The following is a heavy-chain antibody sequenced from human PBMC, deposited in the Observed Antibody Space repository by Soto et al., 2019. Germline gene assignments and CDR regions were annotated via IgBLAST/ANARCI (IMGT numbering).Heavy chain of an antibody. V-gene: IGHV3-33*01. J-gene: IGHJ4*02. D-gene: IGHD6-19*01. Sequence: GGSLRLSCAASGFTFSSYGMHWVRQAPGKGLEWVAVIWYDGSNKYYADSVKGRFTISRDNSKNTLYLQMNSLRAEDTAVYYCARARAPLAVAKKGFDYYGQDTLVTVSS. CDR3: ARARAPLAVAKKGFDY. CDR2: IWYDGSNK. CDR1: GFTFSSYG.